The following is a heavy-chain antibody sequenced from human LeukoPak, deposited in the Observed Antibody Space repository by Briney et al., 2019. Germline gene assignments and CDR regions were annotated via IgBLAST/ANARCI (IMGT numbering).Heavy chain of an antibody. CDR2: ISSIGGTT. CDR3: ARVGDNTAFDY. Sequence: GGSLRLSSAASGFTFSTYALHWVRQVPGKGLEYVSAISSIGGTTYYANSVKGRFTISRDNSKNTLYLQMGSLKPEDTAVYYCARVGDNTAFDYWGQGTLVTVSS. V-gene: IGHV3-64*01. J-gene: IGHJ4*02. D-gene: IGHD2-21*01. CDR1: GFTFSTYA.